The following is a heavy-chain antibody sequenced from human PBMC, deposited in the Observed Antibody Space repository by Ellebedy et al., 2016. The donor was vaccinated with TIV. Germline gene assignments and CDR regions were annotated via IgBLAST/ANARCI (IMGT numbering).Heavy chain of an antibody. CDR3: AKYSAAGREFDY. V-gene: IGHV3-48*03. J-gene: IGHJ4*02. CDR1: GFTFSSYE. CDR2: ISGSASVT. D-gene: IGHD6-13*01. Sequence: GESLKISCAVSGFTFSSYEMNWVRQAPGKGLEWVSYISGSASVTAYADSVKGRFTISRDNARTSLYLQMNSLRVDDTAMYYCAKYSAAGREFDYWGQGTLVTVSS.